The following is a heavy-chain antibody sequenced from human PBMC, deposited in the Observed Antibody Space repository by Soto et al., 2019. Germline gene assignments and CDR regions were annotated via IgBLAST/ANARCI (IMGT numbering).Heavy chain of an antibody. V-gene: IGHV4-59*08. J-gene: IGHJ6*02. CDR2: VHHSWGS. Sequence: QVQLQESGPGLVKPSETLSLSCTVSGGSISSYYRSWFLQSPGKRMEWIGYVHHSWGSSYNPSLQSRVAISLDTSKSKFSLKVTSVTATDTAVYYCARQGFGPLHGLVDVWGQGTTVTVSS. D-gene: IGHD3-10*01. CDR1: GGSISSYY. CDR3: ARQGFGPLHGLVDV.